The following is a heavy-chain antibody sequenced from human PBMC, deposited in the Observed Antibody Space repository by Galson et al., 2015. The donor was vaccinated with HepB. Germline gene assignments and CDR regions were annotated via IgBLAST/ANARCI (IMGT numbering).Heavy chain of an antibody. J-gene: IGHJ4*02. D-gene: IGHD6-13*01. Sequence: SETLSLTCTVSGGSISRHYWTWIRQSPGKGLEWIAYMSHTGSTRYNPSLMSRVTISMDTSKNQFSLRLGSVTAADTGVYFCARLYSTTWYVDYWGQGALVTVSS. CDR3: ARLYSTTWYVDY. CDR2: MSHTGST. V-gene: IGHV4-59*08. CDR1: GGSISRHY.